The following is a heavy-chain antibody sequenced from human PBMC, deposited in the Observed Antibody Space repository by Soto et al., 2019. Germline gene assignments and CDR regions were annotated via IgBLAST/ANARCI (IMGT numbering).Heavy chain of an antibody. V-gene: IGHV3-23*01. J-gene: IGHJ5*02. D-gene: IGHD2-15*01. CDR2: ISSTSSAT. Sequence: EVQLLESGGGLAQPGGSLRLSCAASGFPFGTYAMSWVRQAPGAGLEWVSGISSTSSATYYADSVQGRFTISRDNSKNTLYLQMNSLRADDTALYFCVRFETPSWFDPWGRGTLVAVSS. CDR3: VRFETPSWFDP. CDR1: GFPFGTYA.